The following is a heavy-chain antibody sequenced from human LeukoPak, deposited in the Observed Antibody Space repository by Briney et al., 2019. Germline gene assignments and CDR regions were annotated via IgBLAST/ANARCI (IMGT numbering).Heavy chain of an antibody. CDR2: IYPGDSDT. CDR3: ASTQNDYGDYRGKPDYYYYGMDV. D-gene: IGHD4-17*01. Sequence: GESLKISCKGSGYSFTSYWIGWVRQMPGKGLEWMGIIYPGDSDTRYSPSFQGQVTISADKSISTAYLQWSSLKASDTAMYYCASTQNDYGDYRGKPDYYYYGMDVWGQGTTVTVSS. V-gene: IGHV5-51*01. J-gene: IGHJ6*02. CDR1: GYSFTSYW.